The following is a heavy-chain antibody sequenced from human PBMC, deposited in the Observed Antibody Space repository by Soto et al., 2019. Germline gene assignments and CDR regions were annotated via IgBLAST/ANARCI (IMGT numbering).Heavy chain of an antibody. CDR1: GFTFSNYA. Sequence: GGSLRLXCTASGFTFSNYAMSWVRQAPGKGLEWVSTFSSGGGGTYYADSVKGRFTISRDNSKNTLSLQMNSLRAEDTAVYYCTKANRYCSGANCFTFDYWGLGTLVTVSS. J-gene: IGHJ4*02. CDR2: FSSGGGGT. V-gene: IGHV3-23*01. D-gene: IGHD2-15*01. CDR3: TKANRYCSGANCFTFDY.